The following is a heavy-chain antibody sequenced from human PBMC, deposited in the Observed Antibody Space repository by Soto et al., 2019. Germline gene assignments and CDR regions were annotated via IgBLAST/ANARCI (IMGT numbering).Heavy chain of an antibody. D-gene: IGHD3-10*01. CDR1: GGTFSSYA. CDR3: AISVIIYDSMVRGWFDP. Sequence: QVQLVQSGAEVKKPGSSVKVSCKASGGTFSSYAISWVRQAPGQGLEWMGGIIPIFGTANYAQKFQGRVTITADESTSTAYMELSSLRSEDTGVYYCAISVIIYDSMVRGWFDPWGQGTMVTVSS. J-gene: IGHJ5*02. CDR2: IIPIFGTA. V-gene: IGHV1-69*01.